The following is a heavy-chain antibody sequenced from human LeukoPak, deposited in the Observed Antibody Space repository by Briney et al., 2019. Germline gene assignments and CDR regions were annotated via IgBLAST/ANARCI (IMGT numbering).Heavy chain of an antibody. D-gene: IGHD1-26*01. CDR2: ISSSGSTI. J-gene: IGHJ4*02. Sequence: PGGSLRLSCAGSGFTFSSYWMSWVRQAPGKGLEWVSYISSSGSTIYYADSVKGRFTISRDNAKNSLYLQMNSLRAEDTAVYYCAREGGEWELLRTFDYWGQGTLVTVSS. CDR1: GFTFSSYW. CDR3: AREGGEWELLRTFDY. V-gene: IGHV3-48*03.